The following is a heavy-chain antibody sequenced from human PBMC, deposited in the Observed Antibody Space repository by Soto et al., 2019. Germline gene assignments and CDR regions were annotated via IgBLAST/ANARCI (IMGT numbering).Heavy chain of an antibody. D-gene: IGHD1-26*01. CDR3: AAATSIALGFRY. Sequence: QGYLVQSGAEVKRPGASVRVSCKTSGFTFNTHGFSWVRQAPGQGLEWMEWNSALNGKTFYAHNFQDRVIMTTDTSSSTAYMELRGLKSDDTAVYYCAAATSIALGFRYLGQGTLVTVSS. CDR2: NSALNGKT. CDR1: GFTFNTHG. V-gene: IGHV1-18*01. J-gene: IGHJ4*02.